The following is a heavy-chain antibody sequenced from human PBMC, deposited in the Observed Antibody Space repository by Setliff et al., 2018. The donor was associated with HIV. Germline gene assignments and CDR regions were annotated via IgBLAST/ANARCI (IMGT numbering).Heavy chain of an antibody. CDR3: ARHPSGWLMAFYMDV. CDR2: IYYSGST. D-gene: IGHD3-22*01. J-gene: IGHJ6*03. Sequence: SETLSLTCTVSGGSISSSSYFWGWIRQPPGKGLEWIGSIYYSGSTYYNPSLKSRVTISVDTSKNQFSLKLSSVTAADTAVYYCARHPSGWLMAFYMDVWGKGTTVTVSS. CDR1: GGSISSSSYF. V-gene: IGHV4-39*01.